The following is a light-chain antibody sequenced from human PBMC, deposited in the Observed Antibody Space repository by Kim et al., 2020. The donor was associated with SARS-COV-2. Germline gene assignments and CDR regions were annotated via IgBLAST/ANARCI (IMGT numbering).Light chain of an antibody. J-gene: IGLJ3*02. CDR2: VNSDGSH. CDR3: QTWGSGIRV. CDR1: SGHSSYA. Sequence: QPVLTKSPSASASLGASVKLTCTLSSGHSSYAIAWHQQQPEKGPRYLMKVNSDGSHSKGDGIPDRFSGSSSGAERYLTISSLQSEDEADYYCQTWGSGIRVFGGGTKVTFL. V-gene: IGLV4-69*01.